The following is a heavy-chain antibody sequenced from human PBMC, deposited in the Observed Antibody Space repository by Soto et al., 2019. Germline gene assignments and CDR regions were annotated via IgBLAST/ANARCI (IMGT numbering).Heavy chain of an antibody. CDR2: IIPIFGTA. CDR1: GGTFSSYA. V-gene: IGHV1-69*13. J-gene: IGHJ4*02. D-gene: IGHD3-22*01. CDR3: ESSYYYDSSGYSLYYFDY. Sequence: SVKVSCKASGGTFSSYAINWVRQAPGQGLEWMGGIIPIFGTANYAQKFQGRVTITADESTSTAYMELSSLRSEDTAVYYCESSYYYDSSGYSLYYFDYWGQGSLVTVSS.